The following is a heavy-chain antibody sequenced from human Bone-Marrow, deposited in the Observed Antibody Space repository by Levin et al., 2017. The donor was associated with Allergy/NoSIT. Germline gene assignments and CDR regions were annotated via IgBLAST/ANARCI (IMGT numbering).Heavy chain of an antibody. V-gene: IGHV3-30-3*01. Sequence: GGSLRLSCAASGFTFSSYAMHWVRQAPGKGLEWVAVISYDGSNKYYADSVKGRFTISRDNSKNTLYLQMNSLRAEDTAVYYCAYGDRFDYWGQGTLVTVSS. J-gene: IGHJ4*02. D-gene: IGHD4-17*01. CDR1: GFTFSSYA. CDR2: ISYDGSNK. CDR3: AYGDRFDY.